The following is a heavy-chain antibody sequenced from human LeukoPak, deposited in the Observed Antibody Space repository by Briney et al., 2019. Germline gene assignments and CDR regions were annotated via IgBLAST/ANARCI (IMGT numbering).Heavy chain of an antibody. CDR1: GYTFTSYY. J-gene: IGHJ5*02. D-gene: IGHD3-16*01. CDR3: ARGTYDSTPNDGWFDP. Sequence: ASVKVSCKASGYTFTSYYMHWVRQAPGQGLEWMGIINPSGGSTSYAQKFQGRVTMTRDTSTSTVYMELSSLRSEDTAVYYCARGTYDSTPNDGWFDPWGQGTLVTVSS. CDR2: INPSGGST. V-gene: IGHV1-46*01.